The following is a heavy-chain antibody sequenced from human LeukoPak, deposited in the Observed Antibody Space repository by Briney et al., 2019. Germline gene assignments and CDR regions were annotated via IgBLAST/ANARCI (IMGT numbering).Heavy chain of an antibody. CDR2: ISGTGGST. J-gene: IGHJ4*02. Sequence: GGSLRLSCAASGFTFSSYAINWVRQAPGKGPEWVSIISGTGGSTYYADSVKGRFTISRDDAKNSLYLQMNSLRAEDTAVYYCARDFGQWQLNGGYYFDYWGQGTLVTVSS. D-gene: IGHD1-26*01. V-gene: IGHV3-23*01. CDR3: ARDFGQWQLNGGYYFDY. CDR1: GFTFSSYA.